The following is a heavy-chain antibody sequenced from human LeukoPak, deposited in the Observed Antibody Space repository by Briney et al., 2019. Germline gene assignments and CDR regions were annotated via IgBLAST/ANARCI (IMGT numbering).Heavy chain of an antibody. CDR3: ARDQGGSGSYYNGFDY. CDR2: IYYSGST. D-gene: IGHD3-10*01. V-gene: IGHV4-59*01. CDR1: GGSISSYY. Sequence: SETLSLICTVSGGSISSYYWSWTRQPPGKGLEWIGYIYYSGSTNYNPSLKSRVTISVDTSKNRFSLKLSSVTAADTAVYYCARDQGGSGSYYNGFDYWGQGTLVTVSS. J-gene: IGHJ4*02.